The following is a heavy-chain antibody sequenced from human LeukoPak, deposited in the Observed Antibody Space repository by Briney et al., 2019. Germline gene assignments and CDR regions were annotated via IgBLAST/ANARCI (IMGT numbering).Heavy chain of an antibody. CDR2: IYTSGST. D-gene: IGHD2-15*01. CDR3: ARDIVVVVAATPNYYHYYMDV. V-gene: IGHV4-61*02. Sequence: PSQTLSLTCTVSGGSISSGSYYWSWIRQPAGKGLEWIGRIYTSGSTNYNPSLKSRVTISVDTSKNQFSLKLSSVTAADTAVYYCARDIVVVVAATPNYYHYYMDVWGKGTTVTISS. J-gene: IGHJ6*03. CDR1: GGSISSGSYY.